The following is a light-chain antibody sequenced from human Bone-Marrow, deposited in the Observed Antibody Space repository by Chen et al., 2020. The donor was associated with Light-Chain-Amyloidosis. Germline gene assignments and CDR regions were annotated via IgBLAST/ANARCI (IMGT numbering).Light chain of an antibody. V-gene: IGLV2-14*03. CDR1: SSDIGVYNY. CDR3: SSYSSSTSWV. J-gene: IGLJ3*02. Sequence: QSALTQPASVSGSPGQAITISGTGTSSDIGVYNYVSWYQQHPGKAPRLIIYDVSDRPSGVSSRFSGSKSGNTASLTISGLQAEDEAYYHCSSYSSSTSWVFGGGTNLAVL. CDR2: DVS.